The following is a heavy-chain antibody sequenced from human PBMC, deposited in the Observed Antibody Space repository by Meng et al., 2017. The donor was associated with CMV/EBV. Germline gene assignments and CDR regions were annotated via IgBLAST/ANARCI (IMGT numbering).Heavy chain of an antibody. CDR2: INPNSGGT. D-gene: IGHD6-19*01. CDR1: GFTFTSSA. CDR3: ARWGGTYRLALGYFDY. Sequence: ASVKVSCKASGFTFTSSAVHWVRQAPGQGLEWMGWINPNSGGTNYAQKFQGRVTMTRDTSISTAYMELSRLRSDDTAVYYCARWGGTYRLALGYFDYWGQGTLVTVSS. V-gene: IGHV1-2*02. J-gene: IGHJ4*02.